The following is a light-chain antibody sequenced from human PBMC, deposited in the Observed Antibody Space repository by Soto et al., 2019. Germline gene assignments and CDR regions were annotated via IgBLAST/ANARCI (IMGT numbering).Light chain of an antibody. Sequence: QSALTQPASVSGSPGQSIAISCTGTSSDVGGYNSVSWYQQHPGKAPKLMIYNVSNRPSGVSDRFSGSKSGNTASLTISGLHAEDEANYYCSSYTSSNTYVLGTGTKVTVL. CDR3: SSYTSSNTYV. V-gene: IGLV2-14*03. J-gene: IGLJ1*01. CDR2: NVS. CDR1: SSDVGGYNS.